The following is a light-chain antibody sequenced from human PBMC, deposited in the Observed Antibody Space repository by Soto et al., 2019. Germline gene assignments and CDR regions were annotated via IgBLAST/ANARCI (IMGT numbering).Light chain of an antibody. Sequence: AIQMTQSPSSLSASVGDRVTITCRASQGIRNDLGWYQQKPGKAPKLLIYAASSLQSGAPSSFSGSASATDFPLTISRLQPEDFATYYCLQDYNFPLTFGQGTRLEIK. J-gene: IGKJ5*01. CDR3: LQDYNFPLT. V-gene: IGKV1-6*01. CDR1: QGIRND. CDR2: AAS.